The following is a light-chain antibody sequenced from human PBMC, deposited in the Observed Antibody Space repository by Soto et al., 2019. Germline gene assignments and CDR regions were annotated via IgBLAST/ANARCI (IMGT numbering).Light chain of an antibody. CDR3: QHYNSYSEA. Sequence: DIQMSQCPSTLSGPVGDIVTLTCGASQTISSWLAWYQQKPGKAPKLLIYKASTLKSGVPSRFSGSGSGTEFTLTISSLQPDDFATYYCQHYNSYSEAFGQGTKVDIK. J-gene: IGKJ1*01. V-gene: IGKV1-5*03. CDR2: KAS. CDR1: QTISSW.